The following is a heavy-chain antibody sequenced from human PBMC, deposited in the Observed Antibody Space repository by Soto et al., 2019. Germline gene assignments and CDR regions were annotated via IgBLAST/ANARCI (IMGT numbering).Heavy chain of an antibody. D-gene: IGHD3-22*01. V-gene: IGHV3-23*01. Sequence: GESLKISCAASGFTFSSYAMNWVRQAPGKGLEWVSAISGSGDSTYYADSVKGRFTISRDNSKNTLYLQMNSLRAESTAAYYCAGHPPYYFYCSGYLRDVLSIRGQG. CDR1: GFTFSSYA. J-gene: IGHJ3*02. CDR3: AGHPPYYFYCSGYLRDVLSI. CDR2: ISGSGDST.